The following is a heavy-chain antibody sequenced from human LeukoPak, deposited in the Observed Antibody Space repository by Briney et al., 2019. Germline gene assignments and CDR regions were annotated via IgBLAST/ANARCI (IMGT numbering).Heavy chain of an antibody. CDR1: GGSISDYY. D-gene: IGHD1-26*01. J-gene: IGHJ6*02. Sequence: PSETLSLTCTVSGGSISDYYWSWIRQPPGKGLEWLGYIYYSGSTNYNPSLKSRVTISVDTSKNQFSLKLSSVTAADTAVYYCARMYSGSYYYYYGMDVWGQGTTVTVSS. CDR3: ARMYSGSYYYYYGMDV. CDR2: IYYSGST. V-gene: IGHV4-59*01.